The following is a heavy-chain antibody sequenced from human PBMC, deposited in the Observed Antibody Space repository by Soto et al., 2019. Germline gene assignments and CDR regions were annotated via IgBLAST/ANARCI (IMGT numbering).Heavy chain of an antibody. CDR3: AREVGTQSNWFDP. CDR2: INSDGSST. V-gene: IGHV3-74*01. Sequence: RWSLRLSCAASGFTCSSYWMHWFRQAPGKGLVWVSRINSDGSSTSYADSVKGRFTISRDNAKNTLYLQMNSLRAEDTAVYYCAREVGTQSNWFDPWGQGTLVTVSS. J-gene: IGHJ5*02. CDR1: GFTCSSYW. D-gene: IGHD1-26*01.